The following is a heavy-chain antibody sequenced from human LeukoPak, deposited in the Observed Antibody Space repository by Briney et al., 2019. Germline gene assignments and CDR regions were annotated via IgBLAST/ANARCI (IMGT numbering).Heavy chain of an antibody. V-gene: IGHV4-4*07. CDR3: ARDDGDYYDSSGGNWFDP. D-gene: IGHD3-22*01. Sequence: SETLSLTCTVSGGSISSYYWSWIRQPAGKELEWIGRIYTSGSTNYNPSLKSRVTMSVDTSKNQFSLKLSSVTAADTAVYYCARDDGDYYDSSGGNWFDPWGQGTLVTVSS. J-gene: IGHJ5*02. CDR2: IYTSGST. CDR1: GGSISSYY.